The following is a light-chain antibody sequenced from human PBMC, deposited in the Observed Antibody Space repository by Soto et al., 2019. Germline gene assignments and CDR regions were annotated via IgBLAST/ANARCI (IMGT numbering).Light chain of an antibody. CDR1: QSISNT. J-gene: IGKJ1*01. CDR3: QQYYTRPHT. CDR2: DAA. V-gene: IGKV3-15*01. Sequence: VMTQSPATLSVSPGEGATLSCRASQSISNTLAWYQLRPGQSPSLLIYDAATTATGIPARFSGSGSGTEFTLTISSLQSEDFAVYYCQQYYTRPHTFGQGTKVEIK.